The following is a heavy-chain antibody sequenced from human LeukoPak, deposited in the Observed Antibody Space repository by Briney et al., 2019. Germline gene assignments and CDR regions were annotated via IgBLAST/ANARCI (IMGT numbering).Heavy chain of an antibody. CDR2: INHSGST. V-gene: IGHV4-34*01. Sequence: PSETLSLTCAVYGGSFSGYYWSWIRQPPGKGLEWIGEINHSGSTNYNPSLKSRVTISVDTSKNQFSLKLSSVTAADTAVYYCARGSKTGPQCYLDYWGQGTLVTVSS. J-gene: IGHJ4*02. CDR1: GGSFSGYY. D-gene: IGHD3-10*01. CDR3: ARGSKTGPQCYLDY.